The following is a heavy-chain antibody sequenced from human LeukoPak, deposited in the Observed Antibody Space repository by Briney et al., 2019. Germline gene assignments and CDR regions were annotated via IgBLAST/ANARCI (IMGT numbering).Heavy chain of an antibody. CDR2: ISSSGGST. D-gene: IGHD6-19*01. CDR3: ARIEQWPPYYFDY. CDR1: GFTFSSYA. V-gene: IGHV3-23*01. J-gene: IGHJ4*02. Sequence: PGASLRLSCAASGFTFSSYAMSWVRQAPGRGLEWVSAISSSGGSTYYTDSVKGRFTISRDNSKNTLCLQMNSLRAEDTAVYYCARIEQWPPYYFDYWGQGTLVTVSS.